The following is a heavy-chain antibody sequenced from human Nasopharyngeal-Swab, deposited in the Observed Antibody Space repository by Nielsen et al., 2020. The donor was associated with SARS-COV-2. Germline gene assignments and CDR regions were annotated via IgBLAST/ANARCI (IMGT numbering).Heavy chain of an antibody. CDR2: IWYDGSNK. D-gene: IGHD3-22*01. Sequence: GESLQISCAASGFTFSSYGMHWVRQAPGKGLEWVAVIWYDGSNKYYADSVKGRFTISRDNSKNTLYLQMNSLRAEDTAVYYCAGERYYYDSSGYYYLGYYYYGMDVWGQGTTVTVSS. CDR1: GFTFSSYG. J-gene: IGHJ6*02. V-gene: IGHV3-33*01. CDR3: AGERYYYDSSGYYYLGYYYYGMDV.